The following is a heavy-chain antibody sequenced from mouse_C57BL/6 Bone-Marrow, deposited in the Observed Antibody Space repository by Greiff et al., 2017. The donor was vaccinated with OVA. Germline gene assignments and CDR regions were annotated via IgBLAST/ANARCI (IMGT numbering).Heavy chain of an antibody. CDR1: GYTFTSYW. CDR2: IDPSDSET. D-gene: IGHD2-5*01. J-gene: IGHJ4*01. CDR3: ARDSKWAMDY. Sequence: VQLQQPGAELVRPGSSVKLSCKASGYTFTSYWMHWVKQRPIQGLEWIGNIDPSDSETHYNQKFKDKATLTVDKSSSTAYMQLSSLTSADSAVYYCARDSKWAMDYWGQGTSVTVSS. V-gene: IGHV1-52*01.